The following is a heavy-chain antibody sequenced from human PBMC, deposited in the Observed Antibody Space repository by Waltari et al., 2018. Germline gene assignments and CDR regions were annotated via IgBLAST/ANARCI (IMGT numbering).Heavy chain of an antibody. D-gene: IGHD6-6*01. V-gene: IGHV3-30*18. CDR3: AKDSFGDTNSSSSYAFDI. CDR2: IWYDGSNK. CDR1: GFTFSSYG. J-gene: IGHJ3*02. Sequence: QVQLVESGGGVVQPGRSLRLSCAASGFTFSSYGMHWVRQAPGKGLEWVAVIWYDGSNKYYADSVKGRFTISRDNSKNTLYLQMNSLRAEDTAMYYCAKDSFGDTNSSSSYAFDIWGQGTMVIVSS.